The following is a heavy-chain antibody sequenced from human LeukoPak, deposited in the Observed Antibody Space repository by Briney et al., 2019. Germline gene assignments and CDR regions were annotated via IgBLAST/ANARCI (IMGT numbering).Heavy chain of an antibody. CDR3: ARDRGTMKTRYYFDY. V-gene: IGHV1-69*01. CDR2: IIPIFGTA. D-gene: IGHD3-22*01. CDR1: GGTFSSYA. J-gene: IGHJ4*02. Sequence: GASVKVSCKASGGTFSSYAISWVRQAPGQGLEWMGGIIPIFGTANYAQKFQGRVTITADESTSTAYMELSSLRSDDTAVYYCARDRGTMKTRYYFDYWGQGTLVTVSS.